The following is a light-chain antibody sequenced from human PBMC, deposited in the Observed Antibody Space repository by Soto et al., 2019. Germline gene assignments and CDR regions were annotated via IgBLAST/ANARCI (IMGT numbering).Light chain of an antibody. J-gene: IGKJ3*01. V-gene: IGKV3D-15*01. Sequence: EILMTQSPATLSVSPGERATLSCRASQSLNRNLAWYQQKPGQAPRLIIYGASTRASGITARLSGSGSGTEFTLPISSLQSEDFALYYCQHYNDWPPAFTFGPGTKVDI. CDR1: QSLNRN. CDR3: QHYNDWPPAFT. CDR2: GAS.